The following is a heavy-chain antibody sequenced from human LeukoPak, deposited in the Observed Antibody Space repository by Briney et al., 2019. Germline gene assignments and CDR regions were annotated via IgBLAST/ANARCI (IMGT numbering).Heavy chain of an antibody. J-gene: IGHJ4*02. CDR2: INPNSGGT. CDR1: GYTFTAYY. CDR3: ARGSWGDF. V-gene: IGHV1-2*02. D-gene: IGHD3-16*01. Sequence: DSLKVSCKTSGYTFTAYYIHWVRQAPGQGLEWMGWINPNSGGTNYAQNFQGRVTMTRDTSFTTVYMELSRLTSDDTAIYYCARGSWGDFWGQGTLVTVSS.